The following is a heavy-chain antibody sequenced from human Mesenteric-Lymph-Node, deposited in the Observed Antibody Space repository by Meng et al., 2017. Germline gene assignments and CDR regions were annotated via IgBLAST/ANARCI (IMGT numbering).Heavy chain of an antibody. CDR2: IYYSGST. V-gene: IGHV4-31*03. CDR1: GGSISSGGYY. Sequence: SETLSLTCTVSGGSISSGGYYWSWIRQHPGKGLEWIGYIYYSGSTYYNPSLKSRVTISVDTSKNQFSLKLSSVTAADTAVYYCARGLWFGELRFYYYYGMDVWGQGPTVTVSS. J-gene: IGHJ6*02. CDR3: ARGLWFGELRFYYYYGMDV. D-gene: IGHD3-10*01.